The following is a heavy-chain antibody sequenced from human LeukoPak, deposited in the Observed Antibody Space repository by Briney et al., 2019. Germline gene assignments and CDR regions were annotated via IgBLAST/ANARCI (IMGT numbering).Heavy chain of an antibody. V-gene: IGHV5-51*01. CDR1: GYTFTNYW. CDR2: IYPGDSDT. D-gene: IGHD6-19*01. CDR3: ARRPPKGITVAGTDFDY. J-gene: IGHJ4*02. Sequence: GESLKISCRGSGYTFTNYWIGWVRQMPGKGLEWMGIIYPGDSDTKYSPSFQGQVTVSADESISTAYLQWSSLKAADTAIYYCARRPPKGITVAGTDFDYWGQGTLVTVSS.